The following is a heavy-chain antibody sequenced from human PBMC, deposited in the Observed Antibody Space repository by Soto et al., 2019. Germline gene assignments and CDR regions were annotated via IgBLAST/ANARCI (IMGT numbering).Heavy chain of an antibody. CDR1: GGSITYIINHY. Sequence: SETLYLTCTVSGGSITYIINHYSSWFRLPPGKGLEWIGYISDIAYTSYNPSLKGRVSISVDTSKNQFSLTLTSVTAADTAVYYCARQGFGVLHGLVDGWGQGNTVT. CDR2: ISDIAYT. V-gene: IGHV4-61*05. J-gene: IGHJ6*02. CDR3: ARQGFGVLHGLVDG. D-gene: IGHD3-10*01.